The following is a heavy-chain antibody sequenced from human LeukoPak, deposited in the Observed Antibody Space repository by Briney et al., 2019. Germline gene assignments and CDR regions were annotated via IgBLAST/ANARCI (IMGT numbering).Heavy chain of an antibody. Sequence: EASVKVSCKASGYTFTGYYMHWVRQAPGQGLEWMGCINPNSGGTNYAQKFQGRVTMTRDTSISTAYMELSRLRADDTAVYYCGRVRANQGGYCTNGVCSLYYYYMDVWGKGTTVTVSS. J-gene: IGHJ6*03. V-gene: IGHV1-2*02. D-gene: IGHD2-8*01. CDR3: GRVRANQGGYCTNGVCSLYYYYMDV. CDR1: GYTFTGYY. CDR2: INPNSGGT.